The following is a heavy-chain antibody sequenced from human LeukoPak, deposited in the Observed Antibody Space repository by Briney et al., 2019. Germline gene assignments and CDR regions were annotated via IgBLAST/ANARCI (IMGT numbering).Heavy chain of an antibody. J-gene: IGHJ4*02. CDR3: ARERSGRFFDY. Sequence: GGSLRPSSAASGFTFSNYGMSCVREAPKKGLEGLANINQDGRVKQSVASMTGRFTISRDNAKNSLYLQMNSLSAEDAAVYYCARERSGRFFDYWGQGTLVTVSS. CDR2: INQDGRVK. CDR1: GFTFSNYG. D-gene: IGHD3-3*01. V-gene: IGHV3-7*01.